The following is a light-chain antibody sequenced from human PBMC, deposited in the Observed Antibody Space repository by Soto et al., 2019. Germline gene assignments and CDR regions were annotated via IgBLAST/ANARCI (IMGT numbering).Light chain of an antibody. Sequence: QSALTQPRSVSGSPGQSVTISCTGTSSDVGRFNYVSWYQQHPGKAPKFMIYDVSERPSGVPDRFSGSKSGNTASLTISGLQAEDEADYYCCSYGDSYYVFGTGTKVTVL. CDR2: DVS. V-gene: IGLV2-11*01. CDR3: CSYGDSYYV. CDR1: SSDVGRFNY. J-gene: IGLJ1*01.